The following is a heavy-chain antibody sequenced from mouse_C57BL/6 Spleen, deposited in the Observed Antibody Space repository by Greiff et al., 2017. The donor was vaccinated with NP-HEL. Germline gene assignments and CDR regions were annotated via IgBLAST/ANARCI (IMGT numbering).Heavy chain of an antibody. V-gene: IGHV10-1*01. CDR1: GFSFNTYA. Sequence: EVKLMESGGGLVQPKGSLKLSCAASGFSFNTYAMNWVRQAPGKGLEWVARIRSKSNNYATYYADSVKDRFTISRDDSESMLYLQMNNLKTEDTAMYYCVSDGYYSYFDVWGTGTTVTVSS. J-gene: IGHJ1*03. CDR3: VSDGYYSYFDV. D-gene: IGHD2-3*01. CDR2: IRSKSNNYAT.